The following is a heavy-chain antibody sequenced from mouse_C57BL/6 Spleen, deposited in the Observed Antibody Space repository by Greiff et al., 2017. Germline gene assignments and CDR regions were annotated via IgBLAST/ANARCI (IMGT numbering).Heavy chain of an antibody. J-gene: IGHJ2*01. Sequence: QVQLQQSGAELVRPGTSVKVSCKASGYAFTNYLIEWVKQRPGQGLEWIGVINPGSGGTNYNEKFKGKATLTADKSSSTAYMQLSSLTSEDSAVYFCARGITGKDDWGQGTTLTVAS. V-gene: IGHV1-54*01. CDR2: INPGSGGT. CDR3: ARGITGKDD. CDR1: GYAFTNYL. D-gene: IGHD4-1*01.